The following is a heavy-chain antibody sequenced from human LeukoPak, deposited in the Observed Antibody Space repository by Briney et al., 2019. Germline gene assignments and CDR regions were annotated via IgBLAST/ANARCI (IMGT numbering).Heavy chain of an antibody. J-gene: IGHJ4*02. D-gene: IGHD1/OR15-1a*01. V-gene: IGHV3-53*01. Sequence: GGSLRLSCAASGFIVSSNYMNWVRQAPGKGLEWVSVIYSGGSTYYADSVKGRFIISRDNSKNTLYLQMNSLGAEDTAVYYCARGQNIPAWGQGTLVTVSS. CDR1: GFIVSSNY. CDR2: IYSGGST. CDR3: ARGQNIPA.